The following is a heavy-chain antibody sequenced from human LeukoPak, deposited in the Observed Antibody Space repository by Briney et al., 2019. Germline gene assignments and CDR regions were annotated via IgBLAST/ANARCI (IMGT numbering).Heavy chain of an antibody. J-gene: IGHJ4*02. CDR2: IIPILGIA. V-gene: IGHV1-69*16. CDR3: ARAKGYYGSGSYYLFDY. CDR1: GGTFSSYT. D-gene: IGHD3-10*01. Sequence: GASVKVSCKASGGTFSSYTISWVRQAPGQGLEWMGRIIPILGIANYAQKFQGRVTITTDESTSTAYMELSSLRSEDTAVYYCARAKGYYGSGSYYLFDYWGQGTLVTVSS.